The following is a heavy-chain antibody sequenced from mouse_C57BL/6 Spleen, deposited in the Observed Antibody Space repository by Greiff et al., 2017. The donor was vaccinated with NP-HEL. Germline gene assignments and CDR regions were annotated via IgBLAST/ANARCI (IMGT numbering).Heavy chain of an antibody. CDR1: GYTFTSYW. V-gene: IGHV1-52*01. D-gene: IGHD1-1*01. Sequence: QVQLQQPGAELVRPGSSVKLSCKASGYTFTSYWMHWVKQRPIQGLEWIGNIDPSDSETHYNQKFKDKATLTVDKSSSTAYMQLSSLTSEASAVYYCARLGTTVVEELDYWGQGTTLTVSS. CDR3: ARLGTTVVEELDY. CDR2: IDPSDSET. J-gene: IGHJ2*01.